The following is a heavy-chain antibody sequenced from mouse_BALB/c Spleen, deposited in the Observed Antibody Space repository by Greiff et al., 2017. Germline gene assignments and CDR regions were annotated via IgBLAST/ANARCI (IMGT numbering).Heavy chain of an antibody. CDR2: INPYNGDT. Sequence: QSGPELVKPGASVKISCKASGYSFTGYFMNWVMQSHGKSLEWIGRINPYNGDTFYNQKFKGKATLTVDKSSSTAHMELRSLASEDSAVYYCARDYGSRFYFDYWGQGTTLTVSS. CDR1: GYSFTGYF. CDR3: ARDYGSRFYFDY. J-gene: IGHJ2*01. V-gene: IGHV1-20*02. D-gene: IGHD1-1*01.